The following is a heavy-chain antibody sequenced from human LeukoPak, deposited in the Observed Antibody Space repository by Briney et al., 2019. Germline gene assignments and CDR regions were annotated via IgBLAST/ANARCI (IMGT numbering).Heavy chain of an antibody. Sequence: ASVKVSCKASGGTFSSYAISWVRQAPRQGLEWMGRIIPVLGIANYAQKFQGRVTITADKSTSTAYVELSSLRSEDTAVYYCARLLREDPLSAFDIWGQGTMVTVSS. CDR3: ARLLREDPLSAFDI. J-gene: IGHJ3*02. CDR1: GGTFSSYA. D-gene: IGHD1-26*01. CDR2: IIPVLGIA. V-gene: IGHV1-69*04.